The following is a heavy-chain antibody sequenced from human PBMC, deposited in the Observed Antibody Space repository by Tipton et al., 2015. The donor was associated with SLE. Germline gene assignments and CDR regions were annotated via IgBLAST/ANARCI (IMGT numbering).Heavy chain of an antibody. D-gene: IGHD4-17*01. CDR3: ARGYRVGDYGDLWAFDI. Sequence: TLSLTCSVSGGSISSHHWSWIRQPPGKGLEWIGYIYYSGSTNYNPSLKSRVTTSVDTSKNQFSLKLSSVTAADTAVYYCARGYRVGDYGDLWAFDIWGQGTMVTVSS. CDR1: GGSISSHH. J-gene: IGHJ3*02. CDR2: IYYSGST. V-gene: IGHV4-59*11.